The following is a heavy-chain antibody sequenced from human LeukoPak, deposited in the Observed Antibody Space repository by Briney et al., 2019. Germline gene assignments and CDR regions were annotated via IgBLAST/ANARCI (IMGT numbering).Heavy chain of an antibody. D-gene: IGHD5-18*01. CDR2: INPNSGGT. Sequence: GASVKVSCKTFGYTFTGYYMHWVRQAPGQGLEWMGWINPNSGGTNYAQKFQGRVTMTRDTPISTAYMELSRLTSDDTAVYYCARDLTDTAMIVNYFDSWGQGTLVTVSS. CDR1: GYTFTGYY. CDR3: ARDLTDTAMIVNYFDS. V-gene: IGHV1-2*02. J-gene: IGHJ4*02.